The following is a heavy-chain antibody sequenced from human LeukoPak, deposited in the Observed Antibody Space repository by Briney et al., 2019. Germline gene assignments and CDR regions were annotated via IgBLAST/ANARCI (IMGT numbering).Heavy chain of an antibody. Sequence: GGSLRLSCAASGFTFSSYGMSWVRQAPGKGLEWVSFITTSGATTSYADSEKGRFTISRDNPRNTLYMQMNSLRDEDTALYYCAIMHGYYDGSGYWVQWGQGTLVTVSS. CDR2: ITTSGATT. CDR1: GFTFSSYG. J-gene: IGHJ4*02. D-gene: IGHD3-22*01. V-gene: IGHV3-23*01. CDR3: AIMHGYYDGSGYWVQ.